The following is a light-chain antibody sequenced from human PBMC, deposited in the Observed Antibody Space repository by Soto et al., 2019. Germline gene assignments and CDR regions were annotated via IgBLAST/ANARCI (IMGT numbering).Light chain of an antibody. Sequence: DIQMTQSPSSLSASVGDRVTITCRASQSISSYLNWYQQKPGKAPKLLIYAASSLQSGVPSRFSGCGSGTDFTLTISSLKPEDFATDYCQQSYSTPFTFGPGTKVDIK. CDR1: QSISSY. J-gene: IGKJ3*01. CDR3: QQSYSTPFT. CDR2: AAS. V-gene: IGKV1-39*01.